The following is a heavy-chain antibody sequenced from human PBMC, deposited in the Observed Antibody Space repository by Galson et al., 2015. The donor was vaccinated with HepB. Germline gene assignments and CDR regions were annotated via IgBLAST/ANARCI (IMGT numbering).Heavy chain of an antibody. V-gene: IGHV7-4-1*02. CDR1: GYTFTNYA. CDR3: ARATYRGSYCFDY. Sequence: CKASGYTFTNYAMNWVRQAPGQGLEWMGWINTNTGNPTYAQGFTGRFVFSLDTSVSTAYLQIRSLKAEDTAVYYCARATYRGSYCFDYWGQGTLVTVSS. J-gene: IGHJ4*02. D-gene: IGHD1-26*01. CDR2: INTNTGNP.